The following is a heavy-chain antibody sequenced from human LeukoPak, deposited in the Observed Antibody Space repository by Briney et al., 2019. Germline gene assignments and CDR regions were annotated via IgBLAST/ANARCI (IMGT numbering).Heavy chain of an antibody. CDR3: ARDTYYYYMDV. J-gene: IGHJ6*03. Sequence: SETLSLTCTVSGGSISSYYWSWIRQPAGKGLVWIGRIYTSGSTNYNPSLKSRVTMSVDTSKNQFSLKLSSVTAADTAVYYCARDTYYYYMDVWGKGTTVTISS. CDR1: GGSISSYY. V-gene: IGHV4-4*07. CDR2: IYTSGST.